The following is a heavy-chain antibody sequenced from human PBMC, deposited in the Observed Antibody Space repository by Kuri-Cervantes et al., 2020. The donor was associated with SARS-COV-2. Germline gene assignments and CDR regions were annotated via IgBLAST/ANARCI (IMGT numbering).Heavy chain of an antibody. CDR1: GFTFSSYS. Sequence: LSFTCAASGFTFSSYSMNWVRQAPGKGLEWVSSISSSSSYIYYADSVKGRFTISRDNAKNSLYLQMNSLRAEDTAVYYCARDRDGYSSSWYGGYYYGMDVWGQGTTVTVSS. V-gene: IGHV3-21*01. D-gene: IGHD6-13*01. J-gene: IGHJ6*02. CDR3: ARDRDGYSSSWYGGYYYGMDV. CDR2: ISSSSSYI.